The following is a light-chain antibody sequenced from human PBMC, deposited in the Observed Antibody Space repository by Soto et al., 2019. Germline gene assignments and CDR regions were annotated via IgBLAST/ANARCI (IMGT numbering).Light chain of an antibody. J-gene: IGLJ2*01. CDR3: QVRDSSSDHVI. V-gene: IGLV3-21*01. CDR1: NIGRKS. Sequence: SYELTRPPSVSVAPGKTARITCGGNNIGRKSVHWYQQKPGQAPVLVIYYDSDRPSGIPERFSGSNSGNTATLTISRVEAGDEADYYCQVRDSSSDHVIFGGGTKLTVL. CDR2: YDS.